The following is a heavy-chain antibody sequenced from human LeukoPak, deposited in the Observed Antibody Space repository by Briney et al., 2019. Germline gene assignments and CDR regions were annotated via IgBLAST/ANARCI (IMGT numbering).Heavy chain of an antibody. CDR3: AGVTGDPDYYYYMDV. CDR2: ISAYNGNT. D-gene: IGHD1-14*01. J-gene: IGHJ6*03. CDR1: GYTFTSYG. Sequence: ASVKVSCKASGYTFTSYGISWVRQAPGQGLEWMGWISAYNGNTNYAQKLQGRVTMTTDTSTSTAYMELRSLRSDDTVVHYCAGVTGDPDYYYYMDVWGKGATVTVSS. V-gene: IGHV1-18*01.